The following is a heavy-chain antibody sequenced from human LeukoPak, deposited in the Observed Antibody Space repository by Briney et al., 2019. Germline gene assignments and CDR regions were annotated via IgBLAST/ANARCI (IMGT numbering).Heavy chain of an antibody. J-gene: IGHJ4*02. CDR3: ARLFRKLGRFDY. V-gene: IGHV4-39*01. D-gene: IGHD1-26*01. CDR1: GGSLRISSYY. CDR2: IYYSGST. Sequence: ETLSLTCTLSGGSLRISSYYWGSICQPPGEGLEWNGYIYYSGSTHYNPSLKSRLTQSEPTSKNQFSLRLSSVTAAETAVYYCARLFRKLGRFDYWGQGTLVTVSS.